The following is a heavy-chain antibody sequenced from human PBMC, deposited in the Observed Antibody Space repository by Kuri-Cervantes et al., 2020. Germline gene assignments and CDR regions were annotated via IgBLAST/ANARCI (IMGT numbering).Heavy chain of an antibody. J-gene: IGHJ4*02. CDR2: ISSSGSTI. CDR1: GFTFSDYY. Sequence: GGSLRLSCAASGFTFSDYYMSWIRQAPGKGMDWVSYISSSGSTIYYADSVKGRFTISRDNAKNSLYPQMNSLRAEDTAVYYCAKAYCSGGSCYHFDYWGQGTLVTVSS. CDR3: AKAYCSGGSCYHFDY. D-gene: IGHD2-15*01. V-gene: IGHV3-11*04.